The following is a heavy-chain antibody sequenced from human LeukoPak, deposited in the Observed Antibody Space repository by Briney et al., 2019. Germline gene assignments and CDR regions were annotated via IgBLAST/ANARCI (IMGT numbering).Heavy chain of an antibody. D-gene: IGHD3-10*01. CDR3: GLEGPGSYSYFDY. V-gene: IGHV3-74*01. CDR1: GFTFSSYW. CDR2: INSDGSST. J-gene: IGHJ4*02. Sequence: PGGSLRLSCAASGFTFSSYWMHWVRQAPGKGLVWVSRINSDGSSTSYADSVKGRFTTSRDNAKNTLYLQMNSLRAEDTAVYYCGLEGPGSYSYFDYWGQGTLVTVSS.